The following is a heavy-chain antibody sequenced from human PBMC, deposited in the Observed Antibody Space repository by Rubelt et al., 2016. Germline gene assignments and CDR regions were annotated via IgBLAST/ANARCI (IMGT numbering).Heavy chain of an antibody. D-gene: IGHD6-25*01. J-gene: IGHJ4*02. V-gene: IGHV4-39*01. CDR1: GGSISSSSYY. CDR3: ARQALRLYFVY. Sequence: QLQLQESGPGLVKPSETLSLTCTVSGGSISSSSYYWGWIRQHPGKGLEWIGSIFYSGSTYYNPSLKSRVTISVDTSKNQFSLNLSSVTAADTAVYYCARQALRLYFVYWGQGTLVTVSS. CDR2: IFYSGST.